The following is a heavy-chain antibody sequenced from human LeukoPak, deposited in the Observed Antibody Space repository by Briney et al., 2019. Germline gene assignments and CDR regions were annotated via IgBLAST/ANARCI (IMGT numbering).Heavy chain of an antibody. CDR1: GFTFSSYD. V-gene: IGHV3-48*03. CDR2: ISSSGSTI. J-gene: IGHJ4*02. Sequence: EGSLRLSCAAYGFTFSSYDMTWVRQDPGKGLEWVSYISSSGSTIYYADSVKGRFTFSRDNAKNSLFLQMNSLRAEDTAVYYCARKYSSSSVFDFWGQGTLVTVSS. D-gene: IGHD6-6*01. CDR3: ARKYSSSSVFDF.